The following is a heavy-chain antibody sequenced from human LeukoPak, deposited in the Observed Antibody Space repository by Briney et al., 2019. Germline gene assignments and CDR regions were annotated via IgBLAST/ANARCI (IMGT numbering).Heavy chain of an antibody. D-gene: IGHD1-26*01. CDR2: INWNGGST. CDR1: GFTFDDYG. Sequence: PGGSLRLSCAASGFTFDDYGMSWVHQAPGKGLEWVSGINWNGGSTGYADSVKGRFTISRDNAKNSLYLQMNRLRGEDTAVYYCAREESGATADYWGHRTLVTVSS. CDR3: AREESGATADY. V-gene: IGHV3-20*04. J-gene: IGHJ4*01.